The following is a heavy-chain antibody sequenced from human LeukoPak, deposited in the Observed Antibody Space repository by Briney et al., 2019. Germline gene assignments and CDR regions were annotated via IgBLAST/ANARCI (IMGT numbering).Heavy chain of an antibody. J-gene: IGHJ6*03. D-gene: IGHD4-17*01. V-gene: IGHV4-38-2*02. CDR1: NYSISNSLY. Sequence: SETLSLTCSGPNYSISNSLYWGWLRQPPGKGLEWIGSIYRSGSTFYNPSLKSRVTISLDTSKNQFSLKLSSVTAADTAVYFCARGTYGYYMDVWGKGTTVTVSS. CDR2: IYRSGST. CDR3: ARGTYGYYMDV.